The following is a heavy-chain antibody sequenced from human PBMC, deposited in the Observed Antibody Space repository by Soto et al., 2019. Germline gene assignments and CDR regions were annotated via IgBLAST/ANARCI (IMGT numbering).Heavy chain of an antibody. D-gene: IGHD1-26*01. Sequence: SETLSLTCTVSGGSITSSSYYWGWIRQPPGKGLEWIGSIYYSGSTYYNPSLKSRVTISVDTSKNQFSLKLSSVTAAYTAVYYCATQEVGGTYVYTFDPWGQGTLVTVS. V-gene: IGHV4-39*01. J-gene: IGHJ5*02. CDR2: IYYSGST. CDR3: ATQEVGGTYVYTFDP. CDR1: GGSITSSSYY.